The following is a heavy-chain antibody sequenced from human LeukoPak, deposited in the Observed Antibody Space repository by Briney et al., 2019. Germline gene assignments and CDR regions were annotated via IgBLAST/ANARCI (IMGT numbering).Heavy chain of an antibody. CDR3: ARGKGVDY. CDR1: GFTFSGYW. V-gene: IGHV3-7*01. CDR2: IKQDGSET. Sequence: PGGSLRLSCAASGFTFSGYWMTRVRQAPGKGLEWVANIKQDGSETYYVDSVKGRFTISRDNARNSLYLQMNSLRAEDTAVYYCARGKGVDYWGQGILVTVSS. J-gene: IGHJ4*02.